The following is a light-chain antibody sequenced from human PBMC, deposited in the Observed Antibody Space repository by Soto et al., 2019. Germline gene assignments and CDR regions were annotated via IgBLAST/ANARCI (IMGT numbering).Light chain of an antibody. Sequence: DIQLTQSPSSLSASVGDRVTITCRASQSIRSYLNWYQQKPGKAPKLLIYAASSLQTGVSSRFSGSGSGTDFTLTISNLQPEYFATYYCQQTSSPPTFGGGTKVDIK. CDR1: QSIRSY. CDR2: AAS. J-gene: IGKJ4*01. CDR3: QQTSSPPT. V-gene: IGKV1-39*01.